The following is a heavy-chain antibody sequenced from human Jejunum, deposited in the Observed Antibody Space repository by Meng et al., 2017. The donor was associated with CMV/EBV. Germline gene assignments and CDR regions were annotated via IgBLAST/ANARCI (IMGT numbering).Heavy chain of an antibody. D-gene: IGHD6-19*01. CDR2: SSSSHSAT. J-gene: IGHJ6*02. CDR3: ARASGWPPNYYGMDV. CDR1: GFTFSSYE. V-gene: IGHV3-48*03. Sequence: GFTFSSYEMNWVRQAPGKGLEWVSYSSSSHSATYYLDSVKGRFTISRDNAKNSLYLQMNSLSAEDTAVYFCARASGWPPNYYGMDVWGQGTTVTVSS.